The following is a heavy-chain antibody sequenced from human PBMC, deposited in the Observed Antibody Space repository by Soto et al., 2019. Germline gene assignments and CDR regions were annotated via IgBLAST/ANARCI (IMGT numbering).Heavy chain of an antibody. CDR3: GNRAGLPGNWNGGYFDY. D-gene: IGHD1-1*01. CDR2: IYWDDDK. CDR1: GFSLSTSGVG. Sequence: QITLKESGPTRVKPTQTLTLTCTFSGFSLSTSGVGVGWIRQPPGKALERLALIYWDDDKRYSPSLKSRLTITKATAKNPVVLTMTDLGPVDKAIFYFGNRAGLPGNWNGGYFDYWGQGALVTVSS. J-gene: IGHJ4*02. V-gene: IGHV2-5*02.